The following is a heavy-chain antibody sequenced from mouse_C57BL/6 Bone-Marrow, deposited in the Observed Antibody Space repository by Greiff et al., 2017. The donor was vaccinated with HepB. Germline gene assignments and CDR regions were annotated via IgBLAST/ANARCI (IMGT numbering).Heavy chain of an antibody. CDR3: ARSWLLRFFFAY. Sequence: VQLQQPGAELVMPGASVKLSCKASGYTFTSYWMHWVKQRPGQGLEWIGEIDPSDSYTNYNQKFKGKSTLTVDKSSSTAYMQLSSLTSEDSAVYYCARSWLLRFFFAYWGQGTLVTVSA. CDR1: GYTFTSYW. J-gene: IGHJ3*01. V-gene: IGHV1-69*01. D-gene: IGHD2-3*01. CDR2: IDPSDSYT.